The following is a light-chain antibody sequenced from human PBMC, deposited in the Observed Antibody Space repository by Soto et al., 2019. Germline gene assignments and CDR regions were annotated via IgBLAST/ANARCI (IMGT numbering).Light chain of an antibody. CDR1: QYISSW. Sequence: DIQMTQSPSTLSASVGDRVIITCRASQYISSWLAWYQQKPGKAPMLLIYKASSLESGVPSRFSGRGSGTEFTLTISSLQPDDFATYHCQQYNSYPWTFGQGTKVEIK. J-gene: IGKJ1*01. CDR3: QQYNSYPWT. CDR2: KAS. V-gene: IGKV1-5*03.